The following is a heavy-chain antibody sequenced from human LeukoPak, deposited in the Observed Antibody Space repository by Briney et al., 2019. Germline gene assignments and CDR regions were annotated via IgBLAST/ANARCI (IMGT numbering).Heavy chain of an antibody. CDR1: GLTFSSYG. CDR2: ISYDGSKT. CDR3: AKDLRGGNSYGEGLDY. V-gene: IGHV3-30*18. J-gene: IGHJ4*02. D-gene: IGHD5-18*01. Sequence: GGSLRLSCAASGLTFSSYGMHWVRQAPGKGLEWVAVISYDGSKTYYADSVKGRFTISRDNSKNTLYLQMNSLTPEDTAVYSCAKDLRGGNSYGEGLDYWGQGTLVTVSS.